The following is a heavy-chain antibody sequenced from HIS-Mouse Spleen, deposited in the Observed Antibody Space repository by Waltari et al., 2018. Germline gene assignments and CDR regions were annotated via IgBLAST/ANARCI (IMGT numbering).Heavy chain of an antibody. CDR2: IYYGGRT. V-gene: IGHV4-39*07. D-gene: IGHD6-13*01. J-gene: IGHJ2*01. Sequence: QLQLQESGPGLVKPSETLSLTCTVSGGSISSSSYYWGWIRQPPGKGLEWIGSIYYGGRTTYNPALKSRVTISVDTSKNQFSLKLSSVTAADTAVYYCAREIPYSSSWYDWYFDLWGRGTLVTVSS. CDR3: AREIPYSSSWYDWYFDL. CDR1: GGSISSSSYY.